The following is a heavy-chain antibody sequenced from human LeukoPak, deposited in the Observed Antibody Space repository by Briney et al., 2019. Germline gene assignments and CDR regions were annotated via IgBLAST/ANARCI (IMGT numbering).Heavy chain of an antibody. Sequence: PGGSLRLSCAASGFTFSDYSMNWVRQAPGKGLEWVSYISSSSNTIFYADSVKGRFTISRDNAKTSLYLHINSLRAEDTAVYYCVKDNPLDYWGQGTLVIVSS. J-gene: IGHJ4*02. CDR1: GFTFSDYS. V-gene: IGHV3-48*01. CDR2: ISSSSNTI. CDR3: VKDNPLDY.